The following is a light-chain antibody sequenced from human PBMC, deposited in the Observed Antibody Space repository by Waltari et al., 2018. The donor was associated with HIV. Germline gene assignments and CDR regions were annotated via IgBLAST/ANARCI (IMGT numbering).Light chain of an antibody. CDR2: DAS. CDR3: QQRSNGPPWYS. Sequence: EIVLTQSPATLSLSPGERATLSCRAIQSVSSYSAWYQQKPGQAPRLLIYDASNRATGTPARFSGSGSGTDFTLTISSLEPEDFAVYYCQQRSNGPPWYSFGQGTKLEIK. V-gene: IGKV3-11*01. J-gene: IGKJ2*03. CDR1: QSVSSY.